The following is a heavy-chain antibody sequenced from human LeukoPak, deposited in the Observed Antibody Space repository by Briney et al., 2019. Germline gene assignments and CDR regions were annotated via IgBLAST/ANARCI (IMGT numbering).Heavy chain of an antibody. CDR1: GDSASSNSAA. V-gene: IGHV6-1*01. D-gene: IGHD3-10*01. CDR2: TYYRSKWYN. CDR3: ARDRGMVRGVIITPYFDY. Sequence: SQTLSLTCAISGDSASSNSAAWNWIRQSPSRGLEWLGRTYYRSKWYNDYAVSVKSRITINPDTSKNQFSLQLNSVTPEDTAVYYCARDRGMVRGVIITPYFDYWGQGTLVTVSS. J-gene: IGHJ4*02.